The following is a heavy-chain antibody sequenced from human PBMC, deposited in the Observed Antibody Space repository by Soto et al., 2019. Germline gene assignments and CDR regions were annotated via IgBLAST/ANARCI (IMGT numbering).Heavy chain of an antibody. CDR2: ISGSDRST. D-gene: IGHD4-17*01. J-gene: IGHJ6*02. Sequence: EVQLLESGGDLVQPGGSLRLSCAASGFTFSSYAMTWVRQAPGKGLEWVSAISGSDRSTYYADSVKGLFTISRDNSKNTLYLQMNSLRAEDTAVYYCARAPSVTSYYYGMDVWGQGTTVTVSS. CDR1: GFTFSSYA. CDR3: ARAPSVTSYYYGMDV. V-gene: IGHV3-23*01.